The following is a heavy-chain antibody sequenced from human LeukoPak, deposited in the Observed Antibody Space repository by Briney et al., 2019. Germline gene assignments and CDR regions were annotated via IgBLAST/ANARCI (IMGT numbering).Heavy chain of an antibody. CDR2: IYPGGSDT. CDR1: GYSFTSYW. J-gene: IGHJ4*02. D-gene: IGHD2-2*01. V-gene: IGHV5-51*01. CDR3: ARLRGSTSCYGCYDY. Sequence: GESLKISCKGSGYSFTSYWIDWVRQMPGKGLEWMGIIYPGGSDTRYSPSFQGQVTISADKSISTAYLQWSSLKASDTAMYYCARLRGSTSCYGCYDYWGQGTLVTVSS.